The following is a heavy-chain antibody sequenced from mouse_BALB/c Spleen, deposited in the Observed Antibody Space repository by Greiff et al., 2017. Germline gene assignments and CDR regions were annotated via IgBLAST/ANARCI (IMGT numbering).Heavy chain of an antibody. J-gene: IGHJ3*01. CDR3: ARRGYGFAY. CDR1: GFTFSSYA. V-gene: IGHV5-9-4*01. CDR2: ISSGGSYT. Sequence: DVMLVESGGGLVKPGGSLKLSCAASGFTFSSYAMSWVRQSPEKRLEWVAEISSGGSYTYYPDTVTGRFTISRDNAKNTLYLEMSSLRSEDTAMYYCARRGYGFAYWGQGTLVTVSA. D-gene: IGHD2-10*02.